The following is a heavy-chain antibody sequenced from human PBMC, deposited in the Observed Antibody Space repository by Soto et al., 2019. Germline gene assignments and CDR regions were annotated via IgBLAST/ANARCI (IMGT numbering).Heavy chain of an antibody. CDR3: SGGSYLAY. Sequence: PGGSLSLSCTASGFTFSSYAMSWVRQAPGKGLEWVSAISGSGGSTYYADSVKGRFTISRDNSKNTLYLQMDSLRVDDTAIYFCSGGSYLAYWGQGILVTVSS. D-gene: IGHD1-26*01. CDR1: GFTFSSYA. CDR2: ISGSGGST. V-gene: IGHV3-23*01. J-gene: IGHJ4*02.